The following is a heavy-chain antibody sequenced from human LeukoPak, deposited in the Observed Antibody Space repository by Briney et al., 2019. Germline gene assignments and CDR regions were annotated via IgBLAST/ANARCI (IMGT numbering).Heavy chain of an antibody. D-gene: IGHD6-19*01. V-gene: IGHV1-69*13. J-gene: IGHJ4*02. CDR1: GGTFSSYA. Sequence: AASVKVSCKASGGTFSSYAISWVRQAPGQGLEWMGGIIPIFGTANYAQKFQGRVTITADESTSTAYMELSSLRSEDTAVYYCAAYSSGWYYFDYWGQGTLVTVAS. CDR2: IIPIFGTA. CDR3: AAYSSGWYYFDY.